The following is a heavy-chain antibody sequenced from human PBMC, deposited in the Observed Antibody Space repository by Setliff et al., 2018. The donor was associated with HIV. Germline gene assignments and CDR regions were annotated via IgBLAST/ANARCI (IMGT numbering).Heavy chain of an antibody. CDR3: ARSGGGWYNWFDP. V-gene: IGHV1-69-2*01. D-gene: IGHD3-16*01. CDR2: VNPEDGET. Sequence: ASVKVSCKTSGYFFSEFYIHWVKQAPGKGLEWVGRVNPEDGETMYAEKFQGRVTITADTSRDTAYMELSSLRFDDTAVYYCARSGGGWYNWFDPWGQGTLVTVSS. CDR1: GYFFSEFY. J-gene: IGHJ5*02.